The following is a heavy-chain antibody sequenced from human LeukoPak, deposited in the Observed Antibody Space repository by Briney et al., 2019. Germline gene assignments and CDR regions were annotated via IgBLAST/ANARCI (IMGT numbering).Heavy chain of an antibody. CDR2: INWNGGSI. CDR1: GLTFDDYG. Sequence: GGSLRLSCAASGLTFDDYGMTWVRQAPGKELEWVSDINWNGGSIGYADSVKGRFTVSRDNAKNSLYLQMNSLRAEDTALYYCAREKYDSSGYYTDNYYFDYWGQGTLVTVSS. V-gene: IGHV3-20*04. J-gene: IGHJ4*02. CDR3: AREKYDSSGYYTDNYYFDY. D-gene: IGHD3-22*01.